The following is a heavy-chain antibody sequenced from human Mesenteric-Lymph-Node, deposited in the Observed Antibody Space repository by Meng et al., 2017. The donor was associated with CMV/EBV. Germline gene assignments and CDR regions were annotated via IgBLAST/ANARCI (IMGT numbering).Heavy chain of an antibody. CDR1: GGSFSGYY. Sequence: QLQQCGAGRFKPSGTLSLTCAVHGGSFSGYYWSWIRQPPGKGLEWIGEINHSGSTNYNPSLKSRVTISVDTSKNQFSLKLSSVTAADTAVYYCARHQRWLKSEGGFNYWGQGTLVTVSS. D-gene: IGHD4-23*01. J-gene: IGHJ4*02. CDR2: INHSGST. V-gene: IGHV4-34*01. CDR3: ARHQRWLKSEGGFNY.